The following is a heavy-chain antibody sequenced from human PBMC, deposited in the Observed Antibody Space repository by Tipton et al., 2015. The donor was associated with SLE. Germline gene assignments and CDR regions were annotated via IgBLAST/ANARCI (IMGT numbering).Heavy chain of an antibody. CDR1: GFTFSSYA. V-gene: IGHV3-23*01. CDR3: AKLRGWELVHDYMDV. CDR2: FSASGTRT. Sequence: SLRLSCAASGFTFSSYALSWVRQAPGKGLEWVSGFSASGTRTYYTDSVKGRFTISRDNSNNTVFLQMNSLRAEDTAVYYCAKLRGWELVHDYMDVWGKGTTVTVSS. D-gene: IGHD1-7*01. J-gene: IGHJ6*03.